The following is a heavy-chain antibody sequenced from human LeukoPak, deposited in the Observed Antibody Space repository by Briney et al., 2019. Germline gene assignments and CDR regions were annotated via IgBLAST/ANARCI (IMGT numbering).Heavy chain of an antibody. V-gene: IGHV3-30*18. CDR2: ISYDGSNK. J-gene: IGHJ4*02. CDR1: GFTFSSYG. D-gene: IGHD6-19*01. Sequence: GESLRLSCAASGFTFSSYGMHWVRQAPGKGLEWVAVISYDGSNKYYADSVKGRFTISRDNSKNTLYLQMNSLRAEDTAVYYCAKGPYSSGWYYFDYWGQGTLVTVSS. CDR3: AKGPYSSGWYYFDY.